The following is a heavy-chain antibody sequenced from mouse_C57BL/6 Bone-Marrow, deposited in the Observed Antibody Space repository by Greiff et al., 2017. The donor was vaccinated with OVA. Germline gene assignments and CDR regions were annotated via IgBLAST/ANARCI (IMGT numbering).Heavy chain of an antibody. J-gene: IGHJ4*01. D-gene: IGHD2-4*01. CDR1: GFSFNTYA. CDR2: IRSKSNNYAT. Sequence: EVKLVESGGGLVQPKGSLKLSCAASGFSFNTYAMNWVRQAPGKGLEWVARIRSKSNNYATYYADSVKDRFTISRDDSESMLYLQMNNLKTEDTAMYYCVRSGLRRADYWGQGTSVTVSS. CDR3: VRSGLRRADY. V-gene: IGHV10-1*01.